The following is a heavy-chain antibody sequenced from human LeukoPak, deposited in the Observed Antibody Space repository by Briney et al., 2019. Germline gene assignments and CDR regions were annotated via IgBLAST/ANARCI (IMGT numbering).Heavy chain of an antibody. D-gene: IGHD1-1*01. CDR2: IYYSANT. CDR3: ASGKLEGYDYGMGV. J-gene: IGHJ6*02. V-gene: IGHV4-39*01. Sequence: SETLSLTCTVSGGPISSSSYNWDWIRQSPGKGLEWIGSIYYSANTYYNPSLKSRVTISVDTSKNQFSLKLSSVTAADTAVYYCASGKLEGYDYGMGVWGQGTTVTVSS. CDR1: GGPISSSSYN.